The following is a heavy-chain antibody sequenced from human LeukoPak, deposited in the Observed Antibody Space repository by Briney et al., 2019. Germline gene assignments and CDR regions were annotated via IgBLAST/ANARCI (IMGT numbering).Heavy chain of an antibody. Sequence: ASVKVSCKASGYTLTEYAMHWVRQAPGQGLEWMGWINPDSGGTNYAQKLQGRVTMTTDTSTSTAYMELRSLRSDDTAVYYCARGTEIRYSSGWSVDYWGQGTLVTVSS. CDR3: ARGTEIRYSSGWSVDY. V-gene: IGHV1-18*04. CDR1: GYTLTEYA. J-gene: IGHJ4*02. CDR2: INPDSGGT. D-gene: IGHD6-19*01.